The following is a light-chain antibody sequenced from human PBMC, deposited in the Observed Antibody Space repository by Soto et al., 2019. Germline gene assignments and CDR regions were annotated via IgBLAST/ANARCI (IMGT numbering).Light chain of an antibody. CDR3: QQHNNWPQT. CDR1: LFISTN. V-gene: IGKV3-15*01. Sequence: ELVLTQSPATLSVSLGERAPLSCRASLFISTNLDWYQQKPGQAPRLLITSASARASGVPDRFSGSGSATEFTLTISSLQSEDLAVYYCQQHNNWPQTFGQGTKVDI. CDR2: SAS. J-gene: IGKJ1*01.